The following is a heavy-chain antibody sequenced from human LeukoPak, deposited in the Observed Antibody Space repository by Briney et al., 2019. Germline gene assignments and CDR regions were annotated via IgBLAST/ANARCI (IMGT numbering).Heavy chain of an antibody. CDR2: MNPNSGNT. D-gene: IGHD1-26*01. CDR3: ATDLGSYSTFDY. V-gene: IGHV1-8*01. CDR1: GYTFTSYD. J-gene: IGHJ4*02. Sequence: GASVKVSCKASGYTFTSYDINWVRQATGQGLEWMGWMNPNSGNTGYAQKFQGRVTMTEDTSTDTAYMELSSLRSEDTAVYYCATDLGSYSTFDYWGQGTLVTVSS.